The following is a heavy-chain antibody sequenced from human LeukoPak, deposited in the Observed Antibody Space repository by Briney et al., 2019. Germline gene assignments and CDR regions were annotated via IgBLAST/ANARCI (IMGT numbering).Heavy chain of an antibody. D-gene: IGHD1-26*01. J-gene: IGHJ4*02. CDR3: ATVKWDLSFDY. CDR1: GGSINNNDYY. Sequence: SETLSLTCTVSGGSINNNDYYWGWVRQPPGKGLEWIGTIYYSGSTYYSPSLKSRVTISEDTSNNQFFLRLSSVTAADTAVYYCATVKWDLSFDYWGQGTLVSVSS. V-gene: IGHV4-39*07. CDR2: IYYSGST.